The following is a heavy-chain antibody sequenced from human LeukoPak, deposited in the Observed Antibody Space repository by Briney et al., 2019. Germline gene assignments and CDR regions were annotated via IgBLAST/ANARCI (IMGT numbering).Heavy chain of an antibody. CDR2: MNPNSGNT. D-gene: IGHD1-26*01. CDR3: ARDIAGATKGGWFDT. V-gene: IGHV1-8*01. CDR1: GYTFTNYD. Sequence: GASVKVPCKASGYTFTNYDINWVRQATGQGLEWMGWMNPNSGNTGYAQKFQGRVTMTRNTSISTAYMELSSLRSEDAALYYCARDIAGATKGGWFDTWGQGTPVTVSS. J-gene: IGHJ5*02.